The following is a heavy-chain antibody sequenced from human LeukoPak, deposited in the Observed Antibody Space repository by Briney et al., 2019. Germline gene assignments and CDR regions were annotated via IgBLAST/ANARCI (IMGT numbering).Heavy chain of an antibody. Sequence: GGSLRLSCAASGFTFSGSAMHWVHQASGKGLEWVGRIRSKANSYATAYAASVKGRFTISRDDSKNTAYLQMNSLKTEDTAVYYCTRHTGDCSSTSCYGDPYFDYWGQGTLVTVSS. CDR2: IRSKANSYAT. CDR3: TRHTGDCSSTSCYGDPYFDY. D-gene: IGHD2-2*01. J-gene: IGHJ4*02. CDR1: GFTFSGSA. V-gene: IGHV3-73*01.